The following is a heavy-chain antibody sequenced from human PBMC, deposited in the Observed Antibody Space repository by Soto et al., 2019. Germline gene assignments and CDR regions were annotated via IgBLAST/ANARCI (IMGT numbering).Heavy chain of an antibody. CDR2: IYYSGST. CDR1: GGSISSYY. J-gene: IGHJ4*02. V-gene: IGHV4-59*01. CDR3: ARKRGYSYES. Sequence: QVQLQESGPGLVKPSETLSLTCTVSGGSISSYYWSWIRQPPGKGLEWIGYIYYSGSTNYNPSLKGRVNISGDTAKDPFSLKLSSGTAADTAVYFWARKRGYSYESWGQGTLVTVSS. D-gene: IGHD5-18*01.